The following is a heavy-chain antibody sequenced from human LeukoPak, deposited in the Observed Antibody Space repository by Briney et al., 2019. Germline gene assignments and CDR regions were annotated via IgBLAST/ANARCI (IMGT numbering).Heavy chain of an antibody. Sequence: PSETLSLTCTASGGSISSYYWTWIRQPPGKRMEWIGYIYYRGSTNYNPSLKSRVTISVDTSKNQFSLNLNSVTAADTAVYYCARGGDGYSSGTYWYFDLWGRGTLVTVSS. CDR1: GGSISSYY. V-gene: IGHV4-59*01. CDR3: ARGGDGYSSGTYWYFDL. CDR2: IYYRGST. J-gene: IGHJ2*01. D-gene: IGHD5-24*01.